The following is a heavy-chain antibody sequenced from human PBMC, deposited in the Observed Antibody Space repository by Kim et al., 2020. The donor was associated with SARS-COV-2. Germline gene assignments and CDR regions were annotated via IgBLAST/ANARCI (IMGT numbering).Heavy chain of an antibody. D-gene: IGHD2-2*01. J-gene: IGHJ4*01. CDR2: INHSGST. CDR3: ARLFRYFSSTSCYLVFDY. V-gene: IGHV4-34*01. Sequence: SETLSLTCAVYGGSFSGYYWSWIRQPPGKGLEWVGEINHSGSTNYNPSLKSRVTISVDTSKNQLSLKLSSVTAADTAVYYCARLFRYFSSTSCYLVFDY. CDR1: GGSFSGYY.